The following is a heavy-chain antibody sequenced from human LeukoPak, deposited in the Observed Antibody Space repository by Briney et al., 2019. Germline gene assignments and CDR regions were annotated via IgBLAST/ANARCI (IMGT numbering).Heavy chain of an antibody. D-gene: IGHD3-10*01. V-gene: IGHV1-2*02. Sequence: ASLKVSCKASGYTFTGDYMHWVRQAPGQGLEWMGWINPNSGGTHYAQKFQGRVSMTRDTSISTAYMELSRLRSDDTAVYYYASTPPGDDYWGQGTLVTVSS. CDR3: ASTPPGDDY. J-gene: IGHJ4*02. CDR2: INPNSGGT. CDR1: GYTFTGDY.